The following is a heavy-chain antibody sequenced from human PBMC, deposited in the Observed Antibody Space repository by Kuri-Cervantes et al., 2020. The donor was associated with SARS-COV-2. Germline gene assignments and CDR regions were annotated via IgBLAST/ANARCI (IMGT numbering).Heavy chain of an antibody. Sequence: SETLSLTCAVYGGSFSGYYWSWIRKPPGKGLEWIGEINHSGSTNYNPSLTSRVTVSVDTSKNQFTLKLSSVTAADTAVYYCAKDWWGGGRVVDYWGQGTLVTVSS. V-gene: IGHV4-34*01. CDR3: AKDWWGGGRVVDY. CDR2: INHSGST. J-gene: IGHJ4*02. D-gene: IGHD1-26*01. CDR1: GGSFSGYY.